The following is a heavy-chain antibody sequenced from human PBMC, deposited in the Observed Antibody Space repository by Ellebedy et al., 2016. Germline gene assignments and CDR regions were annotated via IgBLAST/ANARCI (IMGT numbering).Heavy chain of an antibody. Sequence: GGSLTLSXEVSGFRFSNYGMHWVRQAPGKGLEWVAVISYDGSKKYYVDSVKGRFTISRDNTKNTLFLEMSSLRADDAAVYYCARDQNGLVGIFGVTTTWGADYWGQGALVTVSS. CDR2: ISYDGSKK. CDR3: ARDQNGLVGIFGVTTTWGADY. CDR1: GFRFSNYG. D-gene: IGHD3-3*01. J-gene: IGHJ4*02. V-gene: IGHV3-30*03.